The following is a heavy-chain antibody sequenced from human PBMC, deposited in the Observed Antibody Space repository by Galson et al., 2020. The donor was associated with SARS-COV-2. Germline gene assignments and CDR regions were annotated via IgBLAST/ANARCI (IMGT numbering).Heavy chain of an antibody. CDR2: IKQDGSEK. V-gene: IGHV3-7*01. D-gene: IGHD5-12*01. CDR3: AREGIWLQFPPHYYYGMDV. CDR1: GFTFSSYW. J-gene: IGHJ6*02. Sequence: GGSLRLSCAASGFTFSSYWMSWVRQAPGKGLEWVANIKQDGSEKYYVDSVKGRFTISRDNAKNSLYLQMNSLRAEDTAVYYCAREGIWLQFPPHYYYGMDVWGQGTTVTVSS.